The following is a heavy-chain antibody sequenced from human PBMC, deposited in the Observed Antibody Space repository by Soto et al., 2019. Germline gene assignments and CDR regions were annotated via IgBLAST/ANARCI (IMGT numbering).Heavy chain of an antibody. Sequence: SEPLPLTCAVYGGSFSRYYWNWIRQPPGKGLEWIGGIYYSGSTYYNPSLKSRVTISVDTSKNQFSLKLSSVTAADTAVYYCARHLPGWDTAMGRLDVWGKGTTVTVSS. J-gene: IGHJ6*04. V-gene: IGHV4-34*01. CDR1: GGSFSRYY. CDR3: ARHLPGWDTAMGRLDV. D-gene: IGHD5-18*01. CDR2: IYYSGST.